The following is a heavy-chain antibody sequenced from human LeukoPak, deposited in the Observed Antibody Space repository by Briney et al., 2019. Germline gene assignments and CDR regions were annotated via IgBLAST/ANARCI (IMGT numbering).Heavy chain of an antibody. CDR3: ASSTHDYSSYEGEFQYYFDY. Sequence: SETLSFTCTVSGGSISSGGYYWSWIRQHPGKGLEWIGYIYYSGSTYYNPSLKSRVTISVDTSKNQFSLKLSSVTAADTAVYYCASSTHDYSSYEGEFQYYFDYWGQGTLVTVSS. CDR2: IYYSGST. CDR1: GGSISSGGYY. V-gene: IGHV4-31*03. J-gene: IGHJ4*02. D-gene: IGHD4-11*01.